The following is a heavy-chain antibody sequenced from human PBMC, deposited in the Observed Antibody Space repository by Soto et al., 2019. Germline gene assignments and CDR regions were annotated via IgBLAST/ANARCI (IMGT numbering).Heavy chain of an antibody. CDR2: FDPEDGET. D-gene: IGHD3-22*01. J-gene: IGHJ4*02. Sequence: VKVSCKVSGYTLAELSMHWVRQAPGKGLEWMGGFDPEDGETIYAQKFQGRVTMTEDTSTDTAYMELSSLRSEDTAVYYCATSYDSSGYLSFWGQGTLVTVSS. V-gene: IGHV1-24*01. CDR1: GYTLAELS. CDR3: ATSYDSSGYLSF.